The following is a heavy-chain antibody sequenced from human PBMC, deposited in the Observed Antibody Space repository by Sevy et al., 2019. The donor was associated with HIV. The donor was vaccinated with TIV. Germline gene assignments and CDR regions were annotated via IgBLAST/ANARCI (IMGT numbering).Heavy chain of an antibody. V-gene: IGHV3-7*04. CDR2: INQDGSNI. J-gene: IGHJ4*02. D-gene: IGHD2-21*02. Sequence: GGSLRLSCAASGFTFNTHAMHWVRQAPGKGLEWVANINQDGSNIYYVDSVKGRFSISRDNTENSVYLQMNGLRAEDTAVYYCVRAVGGADAYWGQGTLVTVSS. CDR3: VRAVGGADAY. CDR1: GFTFNTHA.